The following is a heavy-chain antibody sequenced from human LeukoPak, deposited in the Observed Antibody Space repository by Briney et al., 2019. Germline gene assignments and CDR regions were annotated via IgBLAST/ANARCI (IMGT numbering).Heavy chain of an antibody. J-gene: IGHJ3*02. CDR2: IYTSGST. D-gene: IGHD2-21*01. CDR1: GDSITSGSYY. V-gene: IGHV4-61*02. Sequence: SETLSLTCTVSGDSITSGSYYWSWIRQPAGKGLEWIGRIYTSGSTNYNPSLKSRVTISVDTSKNQFSLKLSSVTAADTAVYYCARKGVGHCGGDCYSVGAFDIWGQGTMVTVSS. CDR3: ARKGVGHCGGDCYSVGAFDI.